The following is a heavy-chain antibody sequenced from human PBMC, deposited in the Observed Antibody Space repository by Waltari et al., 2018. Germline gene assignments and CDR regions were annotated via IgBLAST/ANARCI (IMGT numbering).Heavy chain of an antibody. D-gene: IGHD3-16*01. CDR2: LNADNGST. CDR1: GFTFMSYA. J-gene: IGHJ4*02. V-gene: IGHV1-3*01. Sequence: QVQLVQSGAEVKKPGASVKISCQASGFTFMSYAFHCVRQAPGQTLAWMGWLNADNGSTRKSKKLQGRFTITRDSYTGTAYMELSSLSSEDTANDSWARGPLGGVYAGDYFDYWGQGTLVSVSP. CDR3: ARGPLGGVYAGDYFDY.